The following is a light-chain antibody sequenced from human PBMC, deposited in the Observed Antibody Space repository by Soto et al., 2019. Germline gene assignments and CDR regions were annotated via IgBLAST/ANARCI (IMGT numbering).Light chain of an antibody. Sequence: DIQMTQSPATLSASVGDRVTITCRASQSISGWLVWYQQKPGRAPELLIHGAHSLHSGVPSRFSGSGSGTEFSLTISSLQPEDFATYYCQQLNSYPLSFGGGTKVDIK. CDR1: QSISGW. CDR2: GAH. CDR3: QQLNSYPLS. J-gene: IGKJ4*01. V-gene: IGKV1-5*01.